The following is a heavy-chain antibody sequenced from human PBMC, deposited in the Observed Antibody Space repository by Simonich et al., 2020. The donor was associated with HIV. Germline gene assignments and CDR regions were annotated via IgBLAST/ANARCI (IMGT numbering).Heavy chain of an antibody. V-gene: IGHV3-21*01. CDR3: ARDQVASIAVAFDY. Sequence: VRLVGSGGGVVQPGSSLRLSCAASGFTFSGFSINWVRQVPGKGMGWVSSISSMSSYINYADAVKGRFTISRDNAKNSLYLQMNSLRAEDTAVYYCARDQVASIAVAFDYWGQGTLVTVSS. D-gene: IGHD6-19*01. CDR1: GFTFSGFS. J-gene: IGHJ4*02. CDR2: ISSMSSYI.